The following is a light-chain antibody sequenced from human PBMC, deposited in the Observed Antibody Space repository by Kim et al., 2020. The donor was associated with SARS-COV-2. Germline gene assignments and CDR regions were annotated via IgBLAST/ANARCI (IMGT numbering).Light chain of an antibody. CDR2: DAA. Sequence: SLSPGERATLSCRARQSVSSYLAWYQQKPGQAPRLLIYDAAKRATGIPARFSGSGSGTDFTLTISSLEPEDFAVYYCQQRSNWLTFGGGTKVDIK. CDR3: QQRSNWLT. V-gene: IGKV3-11*01. CDR1: QSVSSY. J-gene: IGKJ4*01.